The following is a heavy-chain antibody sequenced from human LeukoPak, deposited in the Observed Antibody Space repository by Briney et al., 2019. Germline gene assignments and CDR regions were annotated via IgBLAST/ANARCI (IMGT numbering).Heavy chain of an antibody. CDR2: IYYSGST. CDR3: ARGLQSWFDP. V-gene: IGHV4-61*01. J-gene: IGHJ5*02. Sequence: SETLSLTCTVSGGSFSSGSYYWSWLRQPPGKGLEWIGYIYYSGSTNYNPSLKSRVTISVDTSKNQFSLKLSSVTAADTAVYYCARGLQSWFDPWGQGTLVTVSS. CDR1: GGSFSSGSYY.